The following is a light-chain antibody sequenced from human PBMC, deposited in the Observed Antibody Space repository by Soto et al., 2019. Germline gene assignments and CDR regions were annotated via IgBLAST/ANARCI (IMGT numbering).Light chain of an antibody. CDR2: GAS. J-gene: IGKJ5*01. CDR1: QSVSSSF. Sequence: EIVLTQSPGTLSLSPGERATLSCRASQSVSSSFLSWYQQKRGRAPRLLMFGASSRATGIPDRFSGSGSGTDFTLTICRLEPEDFAVYYCQQSGYSPITFGQGTRLEIK. V-gene: IGKV3-20*01. CDR3: QQSGYSPIT.